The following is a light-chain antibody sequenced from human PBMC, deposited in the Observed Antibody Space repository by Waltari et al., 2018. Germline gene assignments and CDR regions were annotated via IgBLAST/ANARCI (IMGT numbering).Light chain of an antibody. J-gene: IGKJ2*01. V-gene: IGKV3-20*01. Sequence: EVELTQSPDTLSLAARERSTLSCRASQSLTKRYLAWYQQKPGRAPRLLIYGASSRAAGIPDRFSGSGSGTDFTLTISRLEPEDFAVYYCQQYGSSVLYTFGQGTKLEIK. CDR1: QSLTKRY. CDR2: GAS. CDR3: QQYGSSVLYT.